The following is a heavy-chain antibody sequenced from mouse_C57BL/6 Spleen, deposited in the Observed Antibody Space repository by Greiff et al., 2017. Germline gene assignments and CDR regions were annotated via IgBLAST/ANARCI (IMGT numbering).Heavy chain of an antibody. Sequence: EVMLVESGGGLVKPGGSLKLSCAASGFTFSSYTMSWVRQTPEKRLEWVATISGGGGNTYYPDSVKGRFTISRDNAKNTLYLQMSSLRSEDTALYYCARQFYGSSYGAMDYWGQGTSVTVSS. CDR1: GFTFSSYT. CDR2: ISGGGGNT. V-gene: IGHV5-9*01. CDR3: ARQFYGSSYGAMDY. J-gene: IGHJ4*01. D-gene: IGHD1-1*01.